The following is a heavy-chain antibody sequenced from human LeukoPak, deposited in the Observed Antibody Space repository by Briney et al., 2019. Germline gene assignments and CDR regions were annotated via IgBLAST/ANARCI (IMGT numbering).Heavy chain of an antibody. CDR2: FDPENGET. D-gene: IGHD2/OR15-2a*01. J-gene: IGHJ4*02. CDR3: ALLGATHVGWQNDY. CDR1: GYTLTELS. V-gene: IGHV1-24*01. Sequence: ASVKVSCKVSGYTLTELSMHWVRQAPGKGLEWMGGFDPENGETIYAQKFQGRVTMTEDTSTDTAYMELSSLRSEDTAVYYCALLGATHVGWQNDYWGQGTLVTVSS.